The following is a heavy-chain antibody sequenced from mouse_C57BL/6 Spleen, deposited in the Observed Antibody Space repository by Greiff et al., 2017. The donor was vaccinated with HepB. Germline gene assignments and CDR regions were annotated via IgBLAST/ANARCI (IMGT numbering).Heavy chain of an antibody. CDR3: ARSPPNYYGSSLYAMDY. CDR2: IHPNSGST. D-gene: IGHD1-1*01. Sequence: QVQLQQPGAELVKPGASVKLSCKASGYTFTSYWMHWVKQRPGQGLEWIGMIHPNSGSTNYNEKFKSKATLTVDKSSSTAYMQLSSLTSEDSAVYYCARSPPNYYGSSLYAMDYWGQGTSVTVSS. J-gene: IGHJ4*01. CDR1: GYTFTSYW. V-gene: IGHV1-64*01.